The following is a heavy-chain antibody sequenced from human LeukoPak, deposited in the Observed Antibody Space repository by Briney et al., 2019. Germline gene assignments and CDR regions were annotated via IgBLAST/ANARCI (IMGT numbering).Heavy chain of an antibody. CDR2: MNQDGSSI. J-gene: IGHJ3*01. D-gene: IGHD3-10*01. V-gene: IGHV3-7*01. CDR3: VTADSGRNSFSV. Sequence: HPGGSLRLSCAASGFTFSNSWMSWVRQAPGKGLEWVAKMNQDGSSISSLDSVKGRFTISRDNAKNSLYLQMNSLRTEDTAMYFCVTADSGRNSFSVWGQGTMVTVSS. CDR1: GFTFSNSW.